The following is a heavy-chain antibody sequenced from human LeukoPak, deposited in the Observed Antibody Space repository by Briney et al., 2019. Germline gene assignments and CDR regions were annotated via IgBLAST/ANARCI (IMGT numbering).Heavy chain of an antibody. V-gene: IGHV3-74*01. J-gene: IGHJ4*02. D-gene: IGHD2-21*02. Sequence: PGGSLRLSCAASGFTFSIYWMHWVRQAPGKGLVWVSRITGDGRSTTYADSVKGRFTISRDNAKNTLYLQMNTLRVDDTAVYYCARVRTAYCGGDCYSSLDFWGQGTLVTVSS. CDR3: ARVRTAYCGGDCYSSLDF. CDR1: GFTFSIYW. CDR2: ITGDGRST.